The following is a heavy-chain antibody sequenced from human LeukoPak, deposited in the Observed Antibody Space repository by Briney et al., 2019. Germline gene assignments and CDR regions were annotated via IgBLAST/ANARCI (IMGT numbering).Heavy chain of an antibody. J-gene: IGHJ5*02. CDR3: AKRAVTTAAYLWFDP. D-gene: IGHD2-2*01. CDR1: GSSISSNY. Sequence: PSETLSLTCTVSGSSISSNYWGWIRQPPGKGLEWLGYIYSSGSTTYNPSLESRLTISIDTSKNHFSLKLSSVTAADTAVYYCAKRAVTTAAYLWFDPWGQGTLVTVSS. CDR2: IYSSGST. V-gene: IGHV4-59*08.